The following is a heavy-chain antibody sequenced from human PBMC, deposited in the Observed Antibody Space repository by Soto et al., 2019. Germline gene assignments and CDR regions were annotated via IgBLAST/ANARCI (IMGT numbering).Heavy chain of an antibody. Sequence: EASVKVSCKASGGTFSSYAISWVRQAPGQGLEWMGGIIPIFGTANYAQKFQGRVTITADKSTSTAYMELSSLRSEDTAVYYCASPPPVDTAMVTPFHYYGMDVWGQGTTVTVSS. V-gene: IGHV1-69*06. CDR2: IIPIFGTA. CDR1: GGTFSSYA. CDR3: ASPPPVDTAMVTPFHYYGMDV. J-gene: IGHJ6*02. D-gene: IGHD5-18*01.